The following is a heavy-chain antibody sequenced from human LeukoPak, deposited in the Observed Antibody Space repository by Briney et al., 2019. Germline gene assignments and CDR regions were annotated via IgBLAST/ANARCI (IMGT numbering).Heavy chain of an antibody. CDR2: INHSGST. D-gene: IGHD6-19*01. CDR3: ARLPGIAVAGTSY. J-gene: IGHJ4*02. CDR1: GGSFSGYY. Sequence: PSETLSLTCAVYGGSFSGYYRSWIRQPPGKGLEWIGEINHSGSTNYNPSLKSRVTISVDTSKNQFSLKLSSVTAADTAVYYCARLPGIAVAGTSYWGQGTLVTVSS. V-gene: IGHV4-34*01.